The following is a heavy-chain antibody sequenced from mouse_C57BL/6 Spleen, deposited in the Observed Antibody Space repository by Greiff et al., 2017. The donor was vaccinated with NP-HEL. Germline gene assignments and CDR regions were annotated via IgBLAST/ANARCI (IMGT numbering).Heavy chain of an antibody. V-gene: IGHV1-22*01. D-gene: IGHD1-1*01. Sequence: EVQLQQSGPELVKPGASVKMSCKASGYTFTDYNMHWVKQSHGKSLEWIGYINPNNGGTSYNQKFKGKATLTVNKSSSTAYMELSSLTSEDSAVYYCARGSGYYGSRGWYFDVWGTGTTVTVSS. CDR1: GYTFTDYN. J-gene: IGHJ1*03. CDR3: ARGSGYYGSRGWYFDV. CDR2: INPNNGGT.